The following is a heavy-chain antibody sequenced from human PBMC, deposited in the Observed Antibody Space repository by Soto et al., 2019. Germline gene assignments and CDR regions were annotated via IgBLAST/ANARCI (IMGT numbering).Heavy chain of an antibody. J-gene: IGHJ4*02. Sequence: GGSLRLSCAASGFTFDDYAMHWVRQAPGKGLEWVSGISWNSGSIGYADSVKGRFTISRDNAKNSLYLQMNSLRAEDTAVYYCARDLGYYASSGYFDYWGQGTLVTVSS. D-gene: IGHD3-22*01. CDR3: ARDLGYYASSGYFDY. V-gene: IGHV3-9*01. CDR2: ISWNSGSI. CDR1: GFTFDDYA.